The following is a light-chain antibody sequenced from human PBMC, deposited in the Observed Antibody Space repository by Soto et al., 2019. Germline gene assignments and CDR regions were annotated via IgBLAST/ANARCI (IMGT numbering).Light chain of an antibody. V-gene: IGLV2-14*03. CDR2: DVT. J-gene: IGLJ1*01. CDR1: SSDVGRYNY. Sequence: QSVLTQPASVSGSPGQSITISCTGTSSDVGRYNYVSWYQQHPGKAPKVMIYDVTNRPSGVSTRFSGSKSGNTASLTISGLQADDEADYYCSSYTTGTTYVFGTGTKLTVL. CDR3: SSYTTGTTYV.